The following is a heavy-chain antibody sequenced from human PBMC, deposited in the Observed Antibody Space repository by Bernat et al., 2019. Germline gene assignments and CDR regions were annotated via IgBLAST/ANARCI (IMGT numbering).Heavy chain of an antibody. CDR3: ARDTAMVTPHFDY. Sequence: QVQLVESGGGVVQPGRSLRLSCAASGFTFSSYAMHWVRQAPGKGLEWVAVISYDGSNKYYADSVKGRFTISRDNSKNTLYLQMNSLRAEDTAVYYCARDTAMVTPHFDYWGQGTLVTVSS. D-gene: IGHD5-18*01. J-gene: IGHJ4*02. V-gene: IGHV3-30-3*01. CDR2: ISYDGSNK. CDR1: GFTFSSYA.